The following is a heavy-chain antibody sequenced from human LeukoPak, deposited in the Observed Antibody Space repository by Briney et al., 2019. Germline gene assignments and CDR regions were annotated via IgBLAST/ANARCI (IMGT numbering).Heavy chain of an antibody. CDR1: GGSISSYY. D-gene: IGHD3-3*01. J-gene: IGHJ4*02. CDR2: IYHSGST. CDR3: ARTWSGYFR. Sequence: SETLSFTCTVSGGSISSYYWSWLRQRPGKGLEWVGSIYHSGSTYYNPSLKSRVTISVDTSKNQFSLKLSSVTAADTAVYYCARTWSGYFRWGQGTLVTVSS. V-gene: IGHV4-59*08.